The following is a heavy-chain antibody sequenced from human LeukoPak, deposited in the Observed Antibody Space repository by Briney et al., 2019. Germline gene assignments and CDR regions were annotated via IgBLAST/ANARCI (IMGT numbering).Heavy chain of an antibody. CDR3: TREYRHQPD. J-gene: IGHJ4*02. D-gene: IGHD2-2*01. V-gene: IGHV1-8*02. CDR2: MNANSGNT. Sequence: RASVKVSCKASGYTFTSYDINWVRQATGQGLEWMGWMNANSGNTGYAQKFQGRFAMTWDTSIGTAYMELSSLRSEDTAVYYCTREYRHQPDWGQGTLVTVSS. CDR1: GYTFTSYD.